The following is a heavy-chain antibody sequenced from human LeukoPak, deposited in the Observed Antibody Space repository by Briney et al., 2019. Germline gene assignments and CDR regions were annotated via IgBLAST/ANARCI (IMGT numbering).Heavy chain of an antibody. CDR3: ARGLHDYGDANYYFDQ. J-gene: IGHJ4*02. Sequence: GGSLRLPCTASGFTFGDDGWSWFRQAPGKGLEWICFIRKKGYDETTEYAASVRARFTISRDDAKSIAYLQMNSLETEDTALYYCARGLHDYGDANYYFDQWGQGTLVTVSS. V-gene: IGHV3-49*03. CDR2: IRKKGYDETT. D-gene: IGHD4-17*01. CDR1: GFTFGDDG.